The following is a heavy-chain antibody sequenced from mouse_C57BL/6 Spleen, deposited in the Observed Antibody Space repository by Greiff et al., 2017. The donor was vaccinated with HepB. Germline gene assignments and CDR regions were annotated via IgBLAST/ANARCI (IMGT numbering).Heavy chain of an antibody. CDR3: ATLNWVYAMDY. CDR2: IHPSDSDT. Sequence: QVQLQQPGAELVKPGASVKVSCKASGYTFTSYWMHWVKQRPGQGLEWIGRIHPSDSDTNYNQKFKGKATLTVDKSSSTAYMQLRSLTSEDSAVYYCATLNWVYAMDYWGQGTSVTVSS. CDR1: GYTFTSYW. V-gene: IGHV1-74*01. D-gene: IGHD4-1*01. J-gene: IGHJ4*01.